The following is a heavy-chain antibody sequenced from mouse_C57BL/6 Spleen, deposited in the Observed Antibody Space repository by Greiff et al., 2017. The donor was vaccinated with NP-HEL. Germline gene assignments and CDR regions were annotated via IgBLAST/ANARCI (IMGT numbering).Heavy chain of an antibody. J-gene: IGHJ2*01. CDR1: GYAFTNYL. D-gene: IGHD2-1*01. Sequence: VKLMESGAELVRPGTSVKVSCKASGYAFTNYLIEWVKQRPGQGLEWIGVINPGSGGTNYNEKFKGKATLTADKSSSTAYMQLSSLTSEDSAVYFCARGGGNLDYWGRGTTLTVSS. CDR2: INPGSGGT. CDR3: ARGGGNLDY. V-gene: IGHV1-54*01.